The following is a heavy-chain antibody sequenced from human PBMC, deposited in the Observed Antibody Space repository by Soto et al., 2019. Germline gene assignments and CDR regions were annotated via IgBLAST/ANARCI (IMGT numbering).Heavy chain of an antibody. CDR1: GGSISSYY. CDR2: IYYSGST. CDR3: ARRSRVGYYYYYMDV. D-gene: IGHD1-26*01. J-gene: IGHJ6*03. V-gene: IGHV4-59*08. Sequence: PSETLSLTCTVSGGSISSYYWSWIRQPPGKGLEWIGYIYYSGSTNYNPSLKSRVTISVDTSKNQFSLNLSSVTAADTAVYYCARRSRVGYYYYYMDVWGKGTTVTVSS.